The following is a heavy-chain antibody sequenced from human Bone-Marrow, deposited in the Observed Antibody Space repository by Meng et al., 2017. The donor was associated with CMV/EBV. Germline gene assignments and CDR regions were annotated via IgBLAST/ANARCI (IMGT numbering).Heavy chain of an antibody. Sequence: SETLSLTCTVSGGSISAHYGSWIRQSPGKGLEWIGYVYYSGATNYNPSLKSRVTISVDASQKQFSLKLRSVTAADSAVYFCARGSSTEAAPLLDPWGQGALVTVSS. D-gene: IGHD6-13*01. CDR2: VYYSGAT. CDR3: ARGSSTEAAPLLDP. J-gene: IGHJ5*02. CDR1: GGSISAHY. V-gene: IGHV4-59*11.